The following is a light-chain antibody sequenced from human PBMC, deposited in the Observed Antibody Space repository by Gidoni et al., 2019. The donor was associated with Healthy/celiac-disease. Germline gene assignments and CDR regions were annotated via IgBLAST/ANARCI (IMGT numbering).Light chain of an antibody. Sequence: AMQMTQSPSSFSASTGDRVTITCRAIQGISSKLAWYQLKPGKAPKLLIYAASTLQSGVPSRFSGCGSGTDFTLTISCLQSEYVATYYCQQYYSYPRTFGQGTKLEIK. V-gene: IGKV1-8*01. CDR2: AAS. CDR1: QGISSK. J-gene: IGKJ2*02. CDR3: QQYYSYPRT.